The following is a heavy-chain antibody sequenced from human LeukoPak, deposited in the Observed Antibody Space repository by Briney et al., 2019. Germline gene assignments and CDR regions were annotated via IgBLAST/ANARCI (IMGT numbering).Heavy chain of an antibody. V-gene: IGHV4-34*01. CDR1: GGYFSGCY. CDR2: INHSGST. D-gene: IGHD3-22*01. Sequence: SETLSLTCAVYGGYFSGCYWSWLRPPPGKGLERIWEINHSGSTNYNPSLKSRVTISVATSKNQFSLKLSSVTAADTAVYYCARRYYYDSSGYDFWSSGSDDAFDIWGQGTMVTVSS. CDR3: ARRYYYDSSGYDFWSSGSDDAFDI. J-gene: IGHJ3*02.